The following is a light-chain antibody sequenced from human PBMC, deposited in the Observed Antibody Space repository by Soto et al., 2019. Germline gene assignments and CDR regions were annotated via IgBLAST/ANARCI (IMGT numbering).Light chain of an antibody. CDR1: QNVRTF. CDR2: DAS. Sequence: DIILTQSPDTLSLSPGERATLSGRASQNVRTFLAWYQQKPGQAPRLLISDASYRATGVPPRFSGSGSGTDFTLTISSLEPEDFAVYYCLQRSDWPLTFGGGSKVEI. J-gene: IGKJ4*01. CDR3: LQRSDWPLT. V-gene: IGKV3-11*01.